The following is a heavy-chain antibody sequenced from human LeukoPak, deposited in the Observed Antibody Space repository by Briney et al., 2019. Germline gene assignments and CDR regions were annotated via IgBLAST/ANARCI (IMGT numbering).Heavy chain of an antibody. D-gene: IGHD5-18*01. CDR1: GYSISSDYY. V-gene: IGHV4-38-2*02. CDR3: ARTWIQLWDDAFDI. Sequence: PSETLSLTCTVSGYSISSDYYWGWIRQPPGKGLEWIGSIYHSGSTYYNPSLKSRVTISVDKSKNQFSLKVNSVTAADTAVYYCARTWIQLWDDAFDIWGQGTVVTVSS. CDR2: IYHSGST. J-gene: IGHJ3*02.